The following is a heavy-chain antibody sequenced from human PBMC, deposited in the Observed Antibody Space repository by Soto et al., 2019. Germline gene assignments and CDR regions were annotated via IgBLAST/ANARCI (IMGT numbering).Heavy chain of an antibody. CDR2: IWYDGSNK. D-gene: IGHD6-13*01. Sequence: LRLSCAASGFTFSSYGMHWVRQAPGKGLEWVAAIWYDGSNKYYADSVKGRFTISRDNSKNTLYLQMNSLRAEDTAVYYCARGGGIAAAVGPFYYYYGMDVWGQGTTVTVSS. CDR3: ARGGGIAAAVGPFYYYYGMDV. V-gene: IGHV3-33*01. CDR1: GFTFSSYG. J-gene: IGHJ6*02.